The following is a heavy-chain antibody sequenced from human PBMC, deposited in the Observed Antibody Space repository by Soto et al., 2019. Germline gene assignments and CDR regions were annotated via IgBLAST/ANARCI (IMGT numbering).Heavy chain of an antibody. V-gene: IGHV4-39*01. J-gene: IGHJ4*02. Sequence: QLQLQESGPGLVKPSETLSLTCTVSGDSISSSTSYWSWIRQPPGKGLEWIGNIYYSGRTYYNPSLKSRVTISVDMSKNQFSLKLSSVTAADTAVYFCARHLAVATDRSIDYWGQGTLVTVSS. CDR2: IYYSGRT. D-gene: IGHD6-19*01. CDR3: ARHLAVATDRSIDY. CDR1: GDSISSSTSY.